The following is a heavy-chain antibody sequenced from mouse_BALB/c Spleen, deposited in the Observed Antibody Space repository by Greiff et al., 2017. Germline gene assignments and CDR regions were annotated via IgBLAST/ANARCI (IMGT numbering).Heavy chain of an antibody. CDR3: AREGNYGENY. CDR2: ISYDGSN. V-gene: IGHV3-6*02. CDR1: GYSITSGYY. Sequence: EVKLMESGPGLVKPSQSLSLTCSVTGYSITSGYYWNWIRQFPGNKLEWMGYISYDGSNNYNPSLKNRISITRDTSKNQFFLKLNSVTTEDTATYYCAREGNYGENYWGQGTTLTVSS. D-gene: IGHD2-1*01. J-gene: IGHJ2*01.